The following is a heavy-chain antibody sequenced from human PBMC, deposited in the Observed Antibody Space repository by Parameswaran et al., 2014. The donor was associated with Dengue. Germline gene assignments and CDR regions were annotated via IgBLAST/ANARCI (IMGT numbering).Heavy chain of an antibody. Sequence: WVRQAPGQRLEWMGWINAGNGNTKYSQKFQGRVTITRDTSASTAYMGLSSLRSEDTAVYYCARGPTMIVYNWFDPWGQGTLVTVSS. CDR2: INAGNGNT. J-gene: IGHJ5*02. V-gene: IGHV1-3*01. CDR3: ARGPTMIVYNWFDP. D-gene: IGHD3-22*01.